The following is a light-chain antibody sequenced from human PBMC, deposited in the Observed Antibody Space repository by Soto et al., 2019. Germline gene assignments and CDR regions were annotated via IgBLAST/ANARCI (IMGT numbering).Light chain of an antibody. CDR3: AAWDDSLSGRV. Sequence: QSVLTQPPSASGTPGQRVTMSCSGSGSNIGPNYVYWFQQFPGTAPKLLIYNNDQRPSRVPDRFSGSKSGTSASLDISGLRSEDEADYYCAAWDDSLSGRVFGGGTQLTVL. CDR2: NND. CDR1: GSNIGPNY. V-gene: IGLV1-47*02. J-gene: IGLJ3*02.